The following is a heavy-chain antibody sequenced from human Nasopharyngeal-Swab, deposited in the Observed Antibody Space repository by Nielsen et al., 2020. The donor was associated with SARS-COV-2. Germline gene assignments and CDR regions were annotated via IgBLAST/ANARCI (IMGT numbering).Heavy chain of an antibody. V-gene: IGHV1-18*01. D-gene: IGHD2-2*01. CDR2: ISAYNGNT. J-gene: IGHJ5*02. CDR3: ARDRGYCSSTSCYDNWFDP. Sequence: ASVTVSCKASGYTFTSYGISWVRQAPGQGLEWMGWISAYNGNTNYAQKLQGRVTMTTDTSTSTAYMELRSLRSDDTAVYYCARDRGYCSSTSCYDNWFDPWGQGTLVTVSS. CDR1: GYTFTSYG.